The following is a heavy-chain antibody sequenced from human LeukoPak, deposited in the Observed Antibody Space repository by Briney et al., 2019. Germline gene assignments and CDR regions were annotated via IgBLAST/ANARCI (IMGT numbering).Heavy chain of an antibody. CDR1: GGSFSGYY. CDR3: ARGFSSSWYHYFDY. Sequence: PSETLSLTCPVYGGSFSGYYWSWIRQPPGKGLDWIGEINHSGSTNYNPSLKSRVTISVDTSKNQFSLKLSSVTAADTAVYYCARGFSSSWYHYFDYWGQGTLVTVSS. J-gene: IGHJ4*02. CDR2: INHSGST. D-gene: IGHD6-13*01. V-gene: IGHV4-34*01.